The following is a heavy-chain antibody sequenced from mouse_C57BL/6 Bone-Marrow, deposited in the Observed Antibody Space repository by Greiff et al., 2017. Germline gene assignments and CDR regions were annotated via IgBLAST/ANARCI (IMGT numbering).Heavy chain of an antibody. Sequence: EVKLMESGGGLVKPGGSLKLSCAASGFTFSSYAMSWVRQTPEKRLEWVATISDGGSYTYYPDNVKGRFTITRDNAKNNLYLQMSHLKSEDTAMYYCARERELGRDAMDYWGQGTSVTVSS. CDR2: ISDGGSYT. D-gene: IGHD4-1*01. CDR3: ARERELGRDAMDY. CDR1: GFTFSSYA. J-gene: IGHJ4*01. V-gene: IGHV5-4*01.